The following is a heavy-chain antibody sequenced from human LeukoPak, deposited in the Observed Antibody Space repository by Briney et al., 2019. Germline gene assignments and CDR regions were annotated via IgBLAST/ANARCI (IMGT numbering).Heavy chain of an antibody. CDR1: GGSISSGSYY. CDR2: IYTSGST. V-gene: IGHV4-61*02. CDR3: ARINWNHYCDY. Sequence: SETLSLTCTVSGGSISSGSYYWSWIRQPAGKGLEWIGRIYTSGSTNYNPSLKSRVTMSVDTSKNQFSLKLSSVTAADTAVYYCARINWNHYCDYWGQGTLVTVSS. D-gene: IGHD1-20*01. J-gene: IGHJ4*02.